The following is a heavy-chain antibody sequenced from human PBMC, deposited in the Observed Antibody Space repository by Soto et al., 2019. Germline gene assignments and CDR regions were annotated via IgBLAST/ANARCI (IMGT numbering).Heavy chain of an antibody. CDR3: ARAIAARRVYYYLGMDV. V-gene: IGHV4-34*01. D-gene: IGHD6-6*01. CDR2: INHSGST. J-gene: IGHJ6*02. Sequence: QVQLQQWGAGLLKPSETLSLTCAVYGGSFSGYYWSWIRQPPGKGLEWIGEINHSGSTNYNPSLKSRVTRSVDTSKTQFSLKLSSVTAADTAVYYCARAIAARRVYYYLGMDVWGQGTTVTVSS. CDR1: GGSFSGYY.